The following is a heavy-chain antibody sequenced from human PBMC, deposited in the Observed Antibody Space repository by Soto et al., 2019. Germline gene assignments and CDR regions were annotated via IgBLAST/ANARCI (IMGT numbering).Heavy chain of an antibody. CDR1: GLPVNRNG. D-gene: IGHD1-7*01. J-gene: IGHJ6*02. CDR3: ARDRSAGTYFYYGMDV. V-gene: IGHV3-33*01. CDR2: IWYDGSKE. Sequence: PGGSLRLSCAASGLPVNRNGMHWVRQAPGKGLEWVAVIWYDGSKEYYSDSVKGRFTISRDNSKNMLYLQMNSVRVEDTAVYFCARDRSAGTYFYYGMDVWGQGTTVTVSS.